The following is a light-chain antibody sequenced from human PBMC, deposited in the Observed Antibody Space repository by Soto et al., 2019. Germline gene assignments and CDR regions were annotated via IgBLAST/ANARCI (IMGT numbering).Light chain of an antibody. CDR3: QQCGSSPWT. J-gene: IGKJ1*01. CDR2: AAS. CDR1: QSVSSYY. V-gene: IGKV3-20*01. Sequence: EIVLTQSPGTLSLSPGERATLSCRASQSVSSYYLAWYQQKPGQAPRLLIYAASSRPTGIPARFSGGGSGTDFTLTISRLEPEDFAVYYCQQCGSSPWTFGQGTKGEIK.